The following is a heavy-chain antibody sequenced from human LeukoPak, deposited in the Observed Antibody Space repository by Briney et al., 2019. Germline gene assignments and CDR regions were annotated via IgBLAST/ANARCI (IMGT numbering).Heavy chain of an antibody. V-gene: IGHV4-39*02. CDR2: IYYSGST. D-gene: IGHD6-13*01. CDR3: AREDSSSSDFDY. CDR1: TFSSYA. Sequence: TFSSYAMSWVRQPPGKGLEWIGSIYYSGSTYYNPSLKSRVTISVDTSKNQFSLKLSSVTAADTAVYYCAREDSSSSDFDYWGQGTLVSVSS. J-gene: IGHJ4*02.